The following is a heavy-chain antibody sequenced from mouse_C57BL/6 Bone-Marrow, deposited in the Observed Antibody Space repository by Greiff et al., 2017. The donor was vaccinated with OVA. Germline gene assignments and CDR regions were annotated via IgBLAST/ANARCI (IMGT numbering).Heavy chain of an antibody. V-gene: IGHV1-69*01. CDR3: ARGGNYYGNPFAY. J-gene: IGHJ3*01. Sequence: QVQLQQPGAELVMPGASVKLSCKASGYTFTSYWMHWVKQRPGQGLEWIGEIDPSDSYTNYNQKFKGKSTLTVDKSSSTAYMQLSSLTSEDSAVYYYARGGNYYGNPFAYWGQGTLVTVSA. CDR1: GYTFTSYW. D-gene: IGHD1-1*01. CDR2: IDPSDSYT.